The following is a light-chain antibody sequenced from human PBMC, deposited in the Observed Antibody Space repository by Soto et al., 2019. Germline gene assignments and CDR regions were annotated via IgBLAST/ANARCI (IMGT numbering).Light chain of an antibody. Sequence: HSALTQPASVSGSPGQSITISCPGTSSDVGGYNYVSWYQQHPGKAPKLMIYEVSNRPSGVSNRFSGSKSGNTASLTISGLQAEDEADYYCSSYISRSRVFGTGTKVTVL. V-gene: IGLV2-14*01. CDR2: EVS. CDR1: SSDVGGYNY. CDR3: SSYISRSRV. J-gene: IGLJ1*01.